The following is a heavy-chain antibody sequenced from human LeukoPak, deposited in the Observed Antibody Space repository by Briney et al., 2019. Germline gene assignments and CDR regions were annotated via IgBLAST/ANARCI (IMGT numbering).Heavy chain of an antibody. CDR1: GGSISSTSFY. Sequence: SETLSLTCSVSGGSISSTSFYWGWIRRPPGKGLEWIASIYYTGTTHYNPSLKSRVTMSVDTSKNQFSLKLSAVTAADTAVYYCARQFHGSGYVDDLWGQGTLVTVSS. V-gene: IGHV4-39*01. J-gene: IGHJ5*02. CDR3: ARQFHGSGYVDDL. CDR2: IYYTGTT. D-gene: IGHD5-12*01.